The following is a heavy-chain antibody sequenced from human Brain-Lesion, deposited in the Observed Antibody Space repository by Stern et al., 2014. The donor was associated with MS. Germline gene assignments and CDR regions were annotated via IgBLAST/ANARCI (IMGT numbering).Heavy chain of an antibody. CDR1: GFTFGSCA. CDR3: AKDRQYLTYFFDH. CDR2: VSYDGSNK. J-gene: IGHJ5*02. V-gene: IGHV3-30*18. D-gene: IGHD2/OR15-2a*01. Sequence: VHLVESGGGVVQPGRPLRLSCVASGFTFGSCAMHWVRQAQGKGLEWVAGVSYDGSNKYYADSVKGRFTISRDNSQNTLYMQMSSLRPEDTAVYYCAKDRQYLTYFFDHWGQGSLVTVSS.